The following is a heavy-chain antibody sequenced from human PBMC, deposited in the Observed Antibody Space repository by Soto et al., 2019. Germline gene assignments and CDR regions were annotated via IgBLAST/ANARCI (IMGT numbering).Heavy chain of an antibody. V-gene: IGHV1-69*13. Sequence: SVKVSCKASGGTFSSYAISWVRQAPGQGLEWMGGIIPIFGTANYAQKFQGRVTITADESTSTAYMELSSLRAEDTAMYFCTRGPRRLDTWGQGTLVTVSS. J-gene: IGHJ5*02. CDR1: GGTFSSYA. CDR3: TRGPRRLDT. CDR2: IIPIFGTA.